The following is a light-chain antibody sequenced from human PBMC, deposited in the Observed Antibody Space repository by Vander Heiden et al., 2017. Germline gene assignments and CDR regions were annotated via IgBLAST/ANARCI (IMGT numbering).Light chain of an antibody. V-gene: IGKV3-20*01. CDR3: QQYGSSPPT. CDR1: QSVSSSY. J-gene: IGKJ1*01. CDR2: GAS. Sequence: EIVLTQSPGTLSLSPGERATLSCRASQSVSSSYLAWYQQKPGQPPRLLIYGASSRATGIPDRFSGRGSGTDFTLTISRLEPEDLAVYCCQQYGSSPPTFGQGTKVEIK.